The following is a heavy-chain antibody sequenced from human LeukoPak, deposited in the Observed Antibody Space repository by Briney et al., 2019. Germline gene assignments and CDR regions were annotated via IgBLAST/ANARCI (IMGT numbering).Heavy chain of an antibody. J-gene: IGHJ4*02. CDR1: GYTFTSYY. CDR3: ARDGKFNYYDSSGYSDFDY. V-gene: IGHV1-46*01. Sequence: ASVKVSCKASGYTFTSYYMHWVRQAPGQGLEWMGIINPSGGSTSYAQKFQGRVTMTRDTSTSTVYMELSSLRSEDTAVYYCARDGKFNYYDSSGYSDFDYWGQGTLVTVSS. CDR2: INPSGGST. D-gene: IGHD3-22*01.